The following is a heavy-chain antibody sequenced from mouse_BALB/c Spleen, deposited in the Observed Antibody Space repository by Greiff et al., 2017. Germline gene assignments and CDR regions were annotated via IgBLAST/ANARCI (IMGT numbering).Heavy chain of an antibody. Sequence: EVQLVESGGGLVKLGGSLKLSCAASGFTFSSYYMSWVRQTPEKRLELVAAINSNGGSTYYPDTVKGRFTISRDNAKNTLYLQMSSLKSEDTALYYCARLLYSYYAMDYWGQGTSVTVSS. CDR1: GFTFSSYY. J-gene: IGHJ4*01. V-gene: IGHV5-6-2*01. D-gene: IGHD2-12*01. CDR3: ARLLYSYYAMDY. CDR2: INSNGGST.